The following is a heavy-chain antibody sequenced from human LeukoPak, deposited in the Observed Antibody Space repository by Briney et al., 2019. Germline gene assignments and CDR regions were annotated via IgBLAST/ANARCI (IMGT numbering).Heavy chain of an antibody. CDR2: INHSGST. D-gene: IGHD3-9*01. V-gene: IGHV4-34*01. CDR3: ARGGRYFDWLRRYDY. Sequence: SETLSLTCAVYGGSFSGYYWSWLRQPPGKGLEWIGEINHSGSTNYNPSLKSRVTISVDTSKNQFSLKLSSVTAADTAVYYCARGGRYFDWLRRYDYWGQGTLVTVSS. J-gene: IGHJ4*02. CDR1: GGSFSGYY.